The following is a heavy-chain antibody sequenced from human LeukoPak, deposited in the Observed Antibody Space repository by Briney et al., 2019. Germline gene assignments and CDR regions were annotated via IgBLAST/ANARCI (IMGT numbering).Heavy chain of an antibody. V-gene: IGHV3-23*01. D-gene: IGHD6-13*01. CDR2: ISGSGGST. CDR1: GFTFSSYA. CDR3: AKPSSSWGYYFDY. J-gene: IGHJ4*02. Sequence: GGPLRLPCAASGFTFSSYAMSWVRQAPGKGLEWVSAISGSGGSTYYADSVKGRFTISRDNSKNTLYLQMNSLRAEDTAVYYCAKPSSSWGYYFDYWGQGTLVTVSS.